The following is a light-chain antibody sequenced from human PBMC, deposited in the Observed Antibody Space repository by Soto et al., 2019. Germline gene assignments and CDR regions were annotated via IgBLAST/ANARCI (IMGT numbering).Light chain of an antibody. CDR2: DVS. CDR1: SSDVGGYNY. V-gene: IGLV2-14*01. J-gene: IGLJ2*01. CDR3: SSYTSSSSVV. Sequence: QSALIQPASVSGSPGQSITISCTGTSSDVGGYNYVSWYQQHPGKAPKLMIYDVSNRPSGVSNRFSGSKSGNTASLTISGLQAEDEADYYCSSYTSSSSVVFGGGTKLTVL.